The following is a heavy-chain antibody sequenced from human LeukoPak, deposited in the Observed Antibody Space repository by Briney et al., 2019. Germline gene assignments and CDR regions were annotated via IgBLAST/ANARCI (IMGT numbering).Heavy chain of an antibody. CDR2: ISSSNIII. CDR1: GFTFSSHS. CDR3: TKVPRQHDNWFDP. Sequence: GGSLRLSCAASGFTFSSHSMNWVRQAPGKGLEWVSYISSSNIIIHYADSVKGRFTISGDDAKNSLYLQMNSLRAEDTAVYYCTKVPRQHDNWFDPWGQGTLVTVSS. D-gene: IGHD6-13*01. J-gene: IGHJ5*02. V-gene: IGHV3-48*01.